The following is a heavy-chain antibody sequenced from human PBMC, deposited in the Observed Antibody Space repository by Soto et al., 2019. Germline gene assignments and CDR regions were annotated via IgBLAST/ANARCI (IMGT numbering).Heavy chain of an antibody. V-gene: IGHV4-61*01. D-gene: IGHD5-18*01. J-gene: IGHJ5*02. CDR2: IYYSGST. CDR3: ARLNSVDTAMVDVIRGHNLCDP. CDR1: GGSVSSGSYY. Sequence: SETLSLTCTVSGGSVSSGSYYWSWIRQPPGKGLEWIGYIYYSGSTNYNPSLRSRVTISVDKSKNQFSLKLSSVTAADTAVYYCARLNSVDTAMVDVIRGHNLCDPWGQGTLVTVSS.